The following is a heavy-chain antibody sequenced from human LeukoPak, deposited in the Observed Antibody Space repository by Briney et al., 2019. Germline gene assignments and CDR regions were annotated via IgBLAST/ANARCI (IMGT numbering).Heavy chain of an antibody. D-gene: IGHD3-9*01. CDR3: AKGTSPRIHYDILTGRYTYFDY. CDR1: GFTFSDYA. V-gene: IGHV3-23*01. J-gene: IGHJ4*02. Sequence: QSGGSLRLSCAASGFTFSDYAMSWVRQAPGKGLEWVSAISGSGGSTYYADSVKGRFTISRDNSKNTLYLQMNSLRAEDTAVYYCAKGTSPRIHYDILTGRYTYFDYWGQGTLVTVSS. CDR2: ISGSGGST.